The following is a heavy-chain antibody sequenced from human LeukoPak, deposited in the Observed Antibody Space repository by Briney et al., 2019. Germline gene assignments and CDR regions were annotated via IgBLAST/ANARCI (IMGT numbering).Heavy chain of an antibody. Sequence: PGGSLRLSCAASGFTFSSYSMNWVRQAPGKGLEWVSSISRSSSYIYYADSVKGRFTISRDNAKNSLYLQMNSLRAEDTAVYYCARDLGYYDSSGLGYWGQGTLVTVSS. CDR2: ISRSSSYI. V-gene: IGHV3-21*01. CDR3: ARDLGYYDSSGLGY. J-gene: IGHJ4*02. CDR1: GFTFSSYS. D-gene: IGHD3-22*01.